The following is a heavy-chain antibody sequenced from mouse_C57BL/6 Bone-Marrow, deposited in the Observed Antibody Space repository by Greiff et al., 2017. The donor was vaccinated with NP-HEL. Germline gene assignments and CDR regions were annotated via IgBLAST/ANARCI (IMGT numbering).Heavy chain of an antibody. CDR1: GYTFTSYD. D-gene: IGHD1-1*01. Sequence: VMLVESGPELVKPGASVKLSCKASGYTFTSYDINWVKQRPGQGLEWIGWIYPRDGSTKYNEKFKGKATLTVDTSSSTAYMELHSLTSEDSAVYFCARDYGSSHWYFDVWGTGTTVTVSS. V-gene: IGHV1-85*01. CDR2: IYPRDGST. J-gene: IGHJ1*03. CDR3: ARDYGSSHWYFDV.